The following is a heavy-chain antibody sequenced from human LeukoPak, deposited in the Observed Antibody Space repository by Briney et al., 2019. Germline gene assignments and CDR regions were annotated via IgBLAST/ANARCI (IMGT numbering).Heavy chain of an antibody. J-gene: IGHJ4*02. Sequence: ASVKVSCKASGYTFTTYDINWVRQAPGQGLEWMGWMNPNSGYTGYAQKFQGRVTITRDTSISTAYMELSSLRSEDTAVYYCARVAGSIDYWGQGTLVTVSS. D-gene: IGHD6-19*01. CDR1: GYTFTTYD. CDR2: MNPNSGYT. CDR3: ARVAGSIDY. V-gene: IGHV1-8*03.